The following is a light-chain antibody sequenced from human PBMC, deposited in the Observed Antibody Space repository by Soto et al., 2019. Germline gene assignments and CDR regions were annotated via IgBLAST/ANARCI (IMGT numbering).Light chain of an antibody. Sequence: IPLTQSPSSLSASVGDRVTITCRASQGISSYLSWYQQKPAKAPKLLIYAASTLKSGVPSRFSGRGSGTDFTLTISSLQPDDFATYYCQQLDTFPWTFGQGTNVDIK. CDR2: AAS. CDR1: QGISSY. V-gene: IGKV1-9*01. J-gene: IGKJ1*01. CDR3: QQLDTFPWT.